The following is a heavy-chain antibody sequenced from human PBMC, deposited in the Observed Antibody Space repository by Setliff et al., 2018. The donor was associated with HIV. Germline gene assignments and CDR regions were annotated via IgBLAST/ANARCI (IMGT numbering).Heavy chain of an antibody. CDR3: ANMQWASNAWYSFDY. V-gene: IGHV3-7*05. D-gene: IGHD6-19*01. CDR1: GYTFSSYW. J-gene: IGHJ4*02. CDR2: IQQHGSEI. Sequence: GGSLRLSCAASGYTFSSYWMAWVRQCPGKGLEWVANIQQHGSEIHYVASVEDRFTISRDNAKNSLCLQMNSLRAEDTAVYYCANMQWASNAWYSFDYWGQGALVTVSS.